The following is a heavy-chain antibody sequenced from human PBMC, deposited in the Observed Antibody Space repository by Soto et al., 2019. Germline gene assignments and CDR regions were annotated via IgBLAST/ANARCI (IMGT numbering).Heavy chain of an antibody. CDR2: IWYDGSNK. Sequence: QVQLVESGGGVVQPGRSLRLSCAASGFTFSSYGMHWVRQAPGKGLEWVAVIWYDGSNKYYADSVKGRFTISRDNSKNTLYLQMNSLRAEDTAVYYCARVLYYYDSSGYYPGWVPCDYWGQGTLVTVSS. CDR1: GFTFSSYG. D-gene: IGHD3-22*01. CDR3: ARVLYYYDSSGYYPGWVPCDY. V-gene: IGHV3-33*01. J-gene: IGHJ4*02.